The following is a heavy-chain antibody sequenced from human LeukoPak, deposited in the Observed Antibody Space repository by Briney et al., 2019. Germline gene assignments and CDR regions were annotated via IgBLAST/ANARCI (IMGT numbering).Heavy chain of an antibody. V-gene: IGHV4-34*01. CDR3: ARDRGRWPHYAFDI. Sequence: SETLSLTCAVYGGSFSGYYWSWIRQPPGKGLEWIGEINHSGSTNYNPSLKSRVTISVDTSKNQFSLKLSSVTAADTAVYYCARDRGRWPHYAFDIWGHGTMVTVSP. D-gene: IGHD3-10*01. CDR2: INHSGST. CDR1: GGSFSGYY. J-gene: IGHJ3*02.